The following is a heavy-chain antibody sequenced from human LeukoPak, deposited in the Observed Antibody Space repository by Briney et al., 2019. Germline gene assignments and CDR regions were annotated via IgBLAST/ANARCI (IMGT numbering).Heavy chain of an antibody. CDR1: GFTFSTFG. V-gene: IGHV3-33*01. CDR3: ARGTDSYYFDY. Sequence: GRSLRLSCSSSGFTFSTFGMHWVRQAPGEGLEWVAFIWFDGSYKYYADSVKGRFTISRDNSQSTLYLQMNSLRAGDTAVYYCARGTDSYYFDYWGQGTLVTVS. CDR2: IWFDGSYK. D-gene: IGHD1-1*01. J-gene: IGHJ4*02.